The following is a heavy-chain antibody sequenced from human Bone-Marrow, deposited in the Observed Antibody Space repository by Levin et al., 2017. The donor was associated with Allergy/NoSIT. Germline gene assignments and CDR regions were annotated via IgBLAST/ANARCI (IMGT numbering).Heavy chain of an antibody. J-gene: IGHJ4*02. Sequence: GSLRLSCTVSGGSISSSSYYWGWIRQPPGKGLEWIGSIYYSGSTYYNPSLKSRVTISVDTSKNQFSLKLSSVTAADTAVYYCARLQLALDYWGQGTLVTVSS. CDR1: GGSISSSSYY. CDR3: ARLQLALDY. V-gene: IGHV4-39*01. D-gene: IGHD6-6*01. CDR2: IYYSGST.